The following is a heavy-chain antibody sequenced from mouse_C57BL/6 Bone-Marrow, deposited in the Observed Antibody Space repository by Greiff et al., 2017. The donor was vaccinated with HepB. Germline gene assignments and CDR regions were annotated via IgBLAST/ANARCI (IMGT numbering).Heavy chain of an antibody. D-gene: IGHD2-4*01. Sequence: QVQLQQSGAELVRPGASVTLSCKASGYTFTDYEMHWVKQTPVHGLEWIGAIDPETGGTAYNQKFKGKAILTADKSSSTAYMELRSLTSEDSAVYYCTRCGYDYDVYYYAMDYWGQGTSVTVSS. CDR3: TRCGYDYDVYYYAMDY. J-gene: IGHJ4*01. CDR2: IDPETGGT. CDR1: GYTFTDYE. V-gene: IGHV1-15*01.